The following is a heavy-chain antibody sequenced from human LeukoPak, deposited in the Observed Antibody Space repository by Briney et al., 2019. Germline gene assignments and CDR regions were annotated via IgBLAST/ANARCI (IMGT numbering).Heavy chain of an antibody. CDR3: ARGGLENGYHSNDGVDI. CDR1: DGSISSHY. J-gene: IGHJ3*02. V-gene: IGHV4-59*11. CDR2: IYYSGST. D-gene: IGHD3-22*01. Sequence: SEALSLTCTVSDGSISSHYWCWIRHPPGKGREWMGYIYYSGSTTYNPSLKRRVTMSVDGSRNQFSLILSCATSAATAVYYCARGGLENGYHSNDGVDIWGQGTMVTVSS.